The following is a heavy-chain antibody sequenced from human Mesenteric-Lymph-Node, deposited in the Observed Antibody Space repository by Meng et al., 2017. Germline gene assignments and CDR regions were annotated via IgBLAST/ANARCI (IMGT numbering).Heavy chain of an antibody. J-gene: IGHJ6*02. CDR2: IRGRAYGGAT. CDR3: TRASLTLVRGVTVDYFFGMDV. CDR1: GFTFYNFA. V-gene: IGHV3-49*04. Sequence: GESLKISCAASGFTFYNFAMSWVRQAPGKGLEWVGFIRGRAYGGATEYAASVKGRFTISRDDSKSIASLQMSSLKTEDTAVYFCTRASLTLVRGVTVDYFFGMDVWGQGTTVTVSS. D-gene: IGHD3-10*01.